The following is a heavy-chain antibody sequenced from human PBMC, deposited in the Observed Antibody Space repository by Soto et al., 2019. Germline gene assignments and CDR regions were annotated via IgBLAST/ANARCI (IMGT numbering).Heavy chain of an antibody. CDR3: AHSEARRGSRITMVRGDPQAFDY. D-gene: IGHD3-10*01. Sequence: SGPTLVNPTQTLTLTCTFSGFSLSTSGVGVGWIRQPPGKALEWLALIYWDDDKRYSPSLKSRLTITKDTSKNQVVLTMTNMDPVDTATYYCAHSEARRGSRITMVRGDPQAFDYWGQGTLVTVSS. V-gene: IGHV2-5*02. CDR2: IYWDDDK. CDR1: GFSLSTSGVG. J-gene: IGHJ4*02.